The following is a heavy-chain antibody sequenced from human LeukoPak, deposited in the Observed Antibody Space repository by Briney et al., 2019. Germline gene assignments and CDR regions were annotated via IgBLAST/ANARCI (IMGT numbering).Heavy chain of an antibody. Sequence: ASVKVSCKVSGYTLTELSMHWVRQAPGKGLEWMGGFDPEDSETIYAQKFQGRVTMTEDTSTDTAYMELSSLRSEDTAVYYCATDPIAAAGTFRGYWGQGTLVTVSS. CDR3: ATDPIAAAGTFRGY. D-gene: IGHD6-13*01. CDR2: FDPEDSET. V-gene: IGHV1-24*01. CDR1: GYTLTELS. J-gene: IGHJ4*02.